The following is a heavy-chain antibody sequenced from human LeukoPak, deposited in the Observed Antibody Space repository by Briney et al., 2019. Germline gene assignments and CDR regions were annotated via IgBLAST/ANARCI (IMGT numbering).Heavy chain of an antibody. D-gene: IGHD3-22*01. Sequence: GGSLRLSCTASGFTFSSYGMHGVRQAPGKGLEWVAVISYDGSNKHYGDTVKGRFTISRHNSKNTLYLQMNSLRAEDTAVYYCAKDRFFHDSSGFVYFQHWGQGTLVTVSS. CDR3: AKDRFFHDSSGFVYFQH. CDR2: ISYDGSNK. V-gene: IGHV3-30*18. CDR1: GFTFSSYG. J-gene: IGHJ1*01.